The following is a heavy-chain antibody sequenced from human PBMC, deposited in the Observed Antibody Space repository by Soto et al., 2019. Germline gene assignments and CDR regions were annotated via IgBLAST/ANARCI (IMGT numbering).Heavy chain of an antibody. J-gene: IGHJ4*02. CDR3: ARNYPNSMDIVVDAVAREFDY. V-gene: IGHV1-18*01. Sequence: QLQLVQYGAEVKKPGASVKVSCKASGYTFTRYGIIWVRQSPGQGLEWMGYISGYNGNTNYAQKFRGRITMSPDTSSSKTYMELRSLTSCDTAVYYCARNYPNSMDIVVDAVAREFDYCGQGTLVTDYS. CDR1: GYTFTRYG. D-gene: IGHD2-15*01. CDR2: ISGYNGNT.